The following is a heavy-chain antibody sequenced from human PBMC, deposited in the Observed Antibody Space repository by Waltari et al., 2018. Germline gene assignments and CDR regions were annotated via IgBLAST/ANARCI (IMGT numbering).Heavy chain of an antibody. CDR3: ARLVDTAQVGVGNYYYYGMDV. V-gene: IGHV4-34*01. CDR2: INHSGST. CDR1: GGSFSGYY. J-gene: IGHJ6*02. Sequence: QVQLQQWGAGLLKPSETLSLTCAVYGGSFSGYYWSWIRQPPGKGLEWIGEINHSGSTNYNPSLKSRGTISVDTSKNQFSLKLSAVTAADTAVYYCARLVDTAQVGVGNYYYYGMDVWGQGTTVTVSS. D-gene: IGHD5-18*01.